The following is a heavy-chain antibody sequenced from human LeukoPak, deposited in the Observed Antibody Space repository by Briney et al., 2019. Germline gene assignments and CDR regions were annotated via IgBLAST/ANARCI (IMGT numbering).Heavy chain of an antibody. CDR2: IYPDDSDA. CDR3: AKLEAYTGGWSFFY. D-gene: IGHD6-19*01. CDR1: GYSFTSYW. Sequence: KAGESLKISCKGSGYSFTSYWIGWVRQMPGKGLEWMGIIYPDDSDARYSPSFQGQVTISADRSTSTAYLQWSRLKSSDTAMYYSAKLEAYTGGWSFFYWGQGTLVTVSS. J-gene: IGHJ4*02. V-gene: IGHV5-51*01.